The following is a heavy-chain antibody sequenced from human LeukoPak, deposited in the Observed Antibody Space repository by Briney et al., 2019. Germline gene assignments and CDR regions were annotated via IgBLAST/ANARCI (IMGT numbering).Heavy chain of an antibody. V-gene: IGHV3-11*01. Sequence: GGSLRLSCAASGFTFSDYYMSWIRQAPGKGLEWVSYISSSGSTIYYADSVKGRFTISRDNAKNSLYLQMNSLRAEDTAVYYCARDLDRRYCSSTSCNELDYWGQGTLVTVSS. D-gene: IGHD2-2*01. J-gene: IGHJ4*02. CDR3: ARDLDRRYCSSTSCNELDY. CDR1: GFTFSDYY. CDR2: ISSSGSTI.